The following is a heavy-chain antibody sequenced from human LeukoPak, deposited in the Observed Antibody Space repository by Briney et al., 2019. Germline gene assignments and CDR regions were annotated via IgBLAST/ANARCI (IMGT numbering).Heavy chain of an antibody. CDR3: ARDVSAGGTNWFDP. Sequence: ASVKVSCKASGYTFTGYYIHWVRQDPGQGLEWMGWINPNSGGPNYAQKFQGRVTMTRDTSISTAYMEMSRLRSDDTAVYYCARDVSAGGTNWFDPWGQGTLVTVSS. CDR2: INPNSGGP. V-gene: IGHV1-2*02. D-gene: IGHD3-16*01. J-gene: IGHJ5*02. CDR1: GYTFTGYY.